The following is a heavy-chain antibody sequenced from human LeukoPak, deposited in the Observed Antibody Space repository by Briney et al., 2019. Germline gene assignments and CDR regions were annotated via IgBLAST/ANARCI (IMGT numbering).Heavy chain of an antibody. CDR3: ARSGGPVGATAAYYFDY. D-gene: IGHD1-26*01. Sequence: ASVKISCKASGYTFTSYDINWVRQATGQGLEWMGWMNPNSGNTGYAQKFQGRVTMTRNTSISTAYMELSSLRSEATAVYYCARSGGPVGATAAYYFDYWGQGTLVTVSS. J-gene: IGHJ4*02. V-gene: IGHV1-8*01. CDR1: GYTFTSYD. CDR2: MNPNSGNT.